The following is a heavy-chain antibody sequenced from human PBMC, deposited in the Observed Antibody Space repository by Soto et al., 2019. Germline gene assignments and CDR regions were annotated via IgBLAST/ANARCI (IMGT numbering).Heavy chain of an antibody. Sequence: VQLLESGGGLVQPGGSLRLSCAASGFTFSSYAMSWVRQAPGKGLEWVSAISGSGGSTYYADSVKGRFTISRDNSKNTLYLRMNSLRAEDTAVYYCAKSQDYDILTGYYYYFDYWGQGTLVTVSS. V-gene: IGHV3-23*01. J-gene: IGHJ4*02. CDR2: ISGSGGST. CDR3: AKSQDYDILTGYYYYFDY. CDR1: GFTFSSYA. D-gene: IGHD3-9*01.